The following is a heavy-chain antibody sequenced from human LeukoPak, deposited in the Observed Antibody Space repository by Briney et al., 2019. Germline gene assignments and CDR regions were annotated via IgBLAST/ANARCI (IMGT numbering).Heavy chain of an antibody. CDR2: IKPDGSKE. CDR1: GFTLSSYW. V-gene: IGHV3-7*03. D-gene: IGHD5-18*01. J-gene: IGHJ4*02. Sequence: GGSLRLSCAASGFTLSSYWMTWVRQAPGKGLEWVAKIKPDGSKEYYVDSVKGRFTISRDNAKNTLYLQMNRPRAEDRAAYYDARDAMGGWDLDYWGQGTLVTVSS. CDR3: ARDAMGGWDLDY.